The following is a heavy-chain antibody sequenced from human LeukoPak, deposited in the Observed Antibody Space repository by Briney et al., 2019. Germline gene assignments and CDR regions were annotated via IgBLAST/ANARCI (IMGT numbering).Heavy chain of an antibody. CDR1: GGSISSYY. D-gene: IGHD3-22*01. CDR3: ARAYDSSGYYPPPFDY. CDR2: IYTSGST. V-gene: IGHV4-4*07. Sequence: PETLSLTCTVSGGSISSYYWSWIRQPAGKGLEWIGRIYTSGSTNYNPSLKSRVTMSVDTSKNQFSLKLSSVTAADTAVYYCARAYDSSGYYPPPFDYWGQGTLVTVSS. J-gene: IGHJ4*02.